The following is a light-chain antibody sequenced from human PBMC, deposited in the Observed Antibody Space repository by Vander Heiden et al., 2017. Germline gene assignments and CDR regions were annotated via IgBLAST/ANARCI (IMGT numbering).Light chain of an antibody. CDR3: QQRSNWRLT. CDR2: DAS. CDR1: QSVSSY. J-gene: IGKJ4*01. Sequence: EILFTQSPATLSLSPGERATLSCRASQSVSSYLAWYQQKPGQAPRLLIYDASNRATGIPARFSGSGSGTDFTLTISSLEPEDVAVYYCQQRSNWRLTFGGGTKVEIK. V-gene: IGKV3-11*01.